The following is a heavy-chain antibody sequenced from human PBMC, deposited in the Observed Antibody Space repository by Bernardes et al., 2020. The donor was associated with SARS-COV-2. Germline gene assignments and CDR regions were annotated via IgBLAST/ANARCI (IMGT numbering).Heavy chain of an antibody. Sequence: GGSLRLSRAASGFTFSRFGMHWVRQAPGKGLEWVSHISYEASTKKYADSVKGRFITSRDNSNNTLFLQMNSLRAEDTAVYYCVRSSSDFDYWGQGTLVTVSS. CDR3: VRSSSDFDY. V-gene: IGHV3-30*03. D-gene: IGHD2-2*01. J-gene: IGHJ4*02. CDR1: GFTFSRFG. CDR2: ISYEASTK.